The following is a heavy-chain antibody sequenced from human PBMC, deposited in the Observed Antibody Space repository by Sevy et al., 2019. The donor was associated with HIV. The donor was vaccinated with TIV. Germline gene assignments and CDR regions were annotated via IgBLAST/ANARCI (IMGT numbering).Heavy chain of an antibody. V-gene: IGHV3-23*01. D-gene: IGHD3-10*01. CDR3: AKRVAGALAALDI. J-gene: IGHJ3*02. CDR1: GFTFRNYV. Sequence: GGSLRLSCAASGFTFRNYVMNWVRQPPGKGLEWVSVISDGGGNTYYADSVKDRFTISRDESKSTLYLQMNSLRVEDTAVYFCAKRVAGALAALDIWGQGTMVTVSS. CDR2: ISDGGGNT.